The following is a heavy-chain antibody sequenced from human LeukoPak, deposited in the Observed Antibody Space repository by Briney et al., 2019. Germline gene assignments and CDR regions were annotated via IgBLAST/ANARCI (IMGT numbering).Heavy chain of an antibody. CDR1: GFTFDDYS. Sequence: GGSLRPSCAASGFTFDDYSMSWVRLVPGKGLEWVSGISWNGGRTGYVDSVKGRFTISRDSAKNALYLQMNSLRAEDTALYYCARDSERGYSYGYPYFDYWGQGALLTVSS. CDR2: ISWNGGRT. CDR3: ARDSERGYSYGYPYFDY. D-gene: IGHD5-18*01. V-gene: IGHV3-20*04. J-gene: IGHJ4*02.